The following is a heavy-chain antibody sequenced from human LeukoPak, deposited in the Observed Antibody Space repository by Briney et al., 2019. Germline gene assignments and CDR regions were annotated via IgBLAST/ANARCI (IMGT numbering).Heavy chain of an antibody. Sequence: GGSLRLSCAASGFTFSSYSMNWVRQAPGKGLEWVSYISSSSSTIYYADSVKGRFTISKDNAKNSLYLQMNSLRDEDTAVYYCARVGPLWFGELFTPLPYYYYYGMDVWGQGTTVTVSS. CDR2: ISSSSSTI. V-gene: IGHV3-48*02. CDR3: ARVGPLWFGELFTPLPYYYYYGMDV. D-gene: IGHD3-10*01. CDR1: GFTFSSYS. J-gene: IGHJ6*02.